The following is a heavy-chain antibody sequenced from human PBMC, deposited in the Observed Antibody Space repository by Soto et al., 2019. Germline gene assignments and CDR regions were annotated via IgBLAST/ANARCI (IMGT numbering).Heavy chain of an antibody. V-gene: IGHV4-30-4*01. Sequence: QVQLQESGPGLVKPSETLSLTCSVSGNSISTGHYYWSWIRQPPGKGLEWIGNIHYSGSTYYNPSLKSRVSTSEDTSKNQFSLNLNSVTAADTAVYYCARIDNNRWNWALDYWGQGILVTVSS. CDR3: ARIDNNRWNWALDY. J-gene: IGHJ4*02. CDR2: IHYSGST. CDR1: GNSISTGHYY. D-gene: IGHD1-1*01.